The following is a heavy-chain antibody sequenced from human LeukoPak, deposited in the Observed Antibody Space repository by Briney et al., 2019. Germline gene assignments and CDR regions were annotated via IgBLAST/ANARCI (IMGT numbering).Heavy chain of an antibody. CDR3: ARFLTVAVVPQRVDC. Sequence: GGSLRLSCVVSGLTFSSYSMTWVRQAPGKGLEWVSSISSGSSHIYYADSMKGRFTISRDNAKNSLYLQMNSLRAEDTAVYYCARFLTVAVVPQRVDCWGQGTLVTVSS. CDR2: ISSGSSHI. CDR1: GLTFSSYS. V-gene: IGHV3-21*01. J-gene: IGHJ4*02. D-gene: IGHD2/OR15-2a*01.